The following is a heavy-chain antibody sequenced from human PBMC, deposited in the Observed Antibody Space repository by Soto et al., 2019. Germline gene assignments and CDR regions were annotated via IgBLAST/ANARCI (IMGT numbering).Heavy chain of an antibody. D-gene: IGHD2-21*01. Sequence: SETLSLTCTVSGGSISSYYWSWIRQPPGKGLEWIGYIYYSGSTNYNPSLKSRVTIPVDTSKNQFSLKLSSVTAADTAVYYCARGKIVVVADYGMDVWGQGTTVTVSS. CDR3: ARGKIVVVADYGMDV. V-gene: IGHV4-59*08. CDR2: IYYSGST. CDR1: GGSISSYY. J-gene: IGHJ6*02.